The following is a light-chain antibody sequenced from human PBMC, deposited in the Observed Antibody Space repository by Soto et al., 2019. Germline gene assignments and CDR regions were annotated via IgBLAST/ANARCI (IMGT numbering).Light chain of an antibody. CDR2: SNN. V-gene: IGLV1-44*01. Sequence: HSVLTQPPSASGTPGQRVTISCSGSSSNIGSNTVNWYQQLPGTAPKLLIYSNNQRPSGVPDRFSGSNSGTSASLAISGLQSEDEGDYYCAVWDDSLSGVFGGGTKLTVL. J-gene: IGLJ3*02. CDR1: SSNIGSNT. CDR3: AVWDDSLSGV.